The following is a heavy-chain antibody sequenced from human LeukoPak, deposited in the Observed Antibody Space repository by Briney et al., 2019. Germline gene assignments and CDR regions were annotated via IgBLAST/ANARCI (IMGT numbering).Heavy chain of an antibody. V-gene: IGHV3-21*03. Sequence: GGSLRLSCAASGFAFNTYSMNWVRQAPGKGLEWVSFIFSSSTYIYYTDSVKGRFTISRDNARNSLHLQMDNLRAEDTGVYYCARDFYDGFALDYWGQGTLVTVSS. CDR2: IFSSSTYI. J-gene: IGHJ4*02. D-gene: IGHD2/OR15-2a*01. CDR3: ARDFYDGFALDY. CDR1: GFAFNTYS.